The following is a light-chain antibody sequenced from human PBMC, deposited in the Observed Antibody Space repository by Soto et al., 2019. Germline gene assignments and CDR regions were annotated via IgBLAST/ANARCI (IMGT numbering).Light chain of an antibody. CDR3: QSYDSSLSPWV. V-gene: IGLV1-40*01. CDR2: GNS. J-gene: IGLJ3*02. Sequence: QSVLTQPPSVSGAPGQRVTISCTGSSSNIGAGYDVHWYQQLPGTAPKLLIYGNSNRPSGVPDRFSGSKSGTSASLAITGLQAEDEADYYCQSYDSSLSPWVFGGVTKLTVL. CDR1: SSNIGAGYD.